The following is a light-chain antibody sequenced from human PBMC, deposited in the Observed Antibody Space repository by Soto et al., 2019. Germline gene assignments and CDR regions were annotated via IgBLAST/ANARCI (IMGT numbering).Light chain of an antibody. CDR1: SSDVGGYDY. J-gene: IGLJ1*01. CDR2: EVT. Sequence: SVLPQPASVSGSPGQSIAISCTGTSSDVGGYDYVSWYQQHPDKAPKLMIYEVTKRPSWVSNRFSGSKSGNTASLTISGLQPEDEADYYCSSHTSGSTRVFGSGTKVTVL. CDR3: SSHTSGSTRV. V-gene: IGLV2-14*01.